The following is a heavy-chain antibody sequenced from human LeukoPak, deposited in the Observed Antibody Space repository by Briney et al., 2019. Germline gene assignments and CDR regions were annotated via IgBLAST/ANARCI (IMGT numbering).Heavy chain of an antibody. D-gene: IGHD3-16*02. Sequence: GGSLRLSCAASGFTFSSYGMHWVRQSPGRGLEWVSFISFDGSNEFYADSLKGRFTISRDNSKDTLYLQMDSLRAEDTALYYCAREEHDYVWGSYRYYYYYGIDVWGHGTTVTVSS. CDR1: GFTFSSYG. CDR2: ISFDGSNE. CDR3: AREEHDYVWGSYRYYYYYGIDV. J-gene: IGHJ6*02. V-gene: IGHV3-30*02.